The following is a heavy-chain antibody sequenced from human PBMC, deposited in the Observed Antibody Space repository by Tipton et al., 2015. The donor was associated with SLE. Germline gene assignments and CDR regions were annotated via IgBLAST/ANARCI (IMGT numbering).Heavy chain of an antibody. CDR2: IYYSGST. V-gene: IGHV4-59*01. Sequence: TLSLTCTVSGGSISSYYWSWIRQPPGQGLEWIGYIYYSGSTNYNPSLTSRVTLSVDTSKNQFSLKLSSVTAADTAVYYCARDVVGYCSGGSCSWFDPWGQGTLVTVSS. CDR1: GGSISSYY. D-gene: IGHD2-15*01. CDR3: ARDVVGYCSGGSCSWFDP. J-gene: IGHJ5*02.